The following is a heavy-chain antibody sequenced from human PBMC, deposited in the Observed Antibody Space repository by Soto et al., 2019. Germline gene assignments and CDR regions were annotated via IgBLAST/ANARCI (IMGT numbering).Heavy chain of an antibody. CDR3: ASARYDFWSGYYIRTYAMDV. J-gene: IGHJ6*02. V-gene: IGHV4-59*01. CDR2: IYYSGST. Sequence: SETLSLTCTVSGGSISSYYWSWIRQPPGKGLEWIGYIYYSGSTNYNPSLKSRVTISVDTSKNQFSLKLSSVTAADTAVYYCASARYDFWSGYYIRTYAMDVWAQGTTLTVSS. CDR1: GGSISSYY. D-gene: IGHD3-3*01.